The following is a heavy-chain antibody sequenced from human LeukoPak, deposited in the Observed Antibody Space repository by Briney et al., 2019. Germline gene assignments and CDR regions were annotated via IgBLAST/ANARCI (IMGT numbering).Heavy chain of an antibody. D-gene: IGHD5-12*01. CDR2: IGGSNGIT. J-gene: IGHJ4*02. V-gene: IGHV3-23*01. Sequence: GGSLRLSCAASRFTFNSYAMSWVRQAPGKGLEWVSVIGGSNGITFYVGSVKGRFTISRDNSKNTLYLQMNSLRAEDTAVYYCARVVPVATPDYWGQGTLVTVSS. CDR1: RFTFNSYA. CDR3: ARVVPVATPDY.